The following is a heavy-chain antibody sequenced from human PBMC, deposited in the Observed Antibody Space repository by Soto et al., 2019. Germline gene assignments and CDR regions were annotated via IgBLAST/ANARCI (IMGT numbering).Heavy chain of an antibody. CDR2: IYSGGST. Sequence: AASLRPSSQTSGFPVSTNYMSWVRQAPGKGLEGVSLIYSGGSTYYADSVKGRFTISRDNSKNTLYLQMNSLRAEDTAVYYCARDPPYYDFRLVVWGQGT. V-gene: IGHV3-66*01. CDR3: ARDPPYYDFRLVV. CDR1: GFPVSTNY. J-gene: IGHJ6*02. D-gene: IGHD3-3*01.